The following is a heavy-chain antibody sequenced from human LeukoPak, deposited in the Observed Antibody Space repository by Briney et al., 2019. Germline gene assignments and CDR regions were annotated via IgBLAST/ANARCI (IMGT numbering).Heavy chain of an antibody. CDR1: GGTFSSYA. V-gene: IGHV1-69*01. D-gene: IGHD2-21*02. Sequence: GASVKVSCKASGGTFSSYAISWVRQAPGQGLEWMGGIIPIFGIANYAQKFQGRVTITADESTSTAYMELSSLRSEDTAVYYCARSLAYCGGDCYFDYWGQGTLVTVSS. J-gene: IGHJ4*02. CDR2: IIPIFGIA. CDR3: ARSLAYCGGDCYFDY.